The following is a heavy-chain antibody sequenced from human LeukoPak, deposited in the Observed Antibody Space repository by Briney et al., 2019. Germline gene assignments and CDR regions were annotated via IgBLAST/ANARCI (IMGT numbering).Heavy chain of an antibody. CDR1: GFTFSNSG. V-gene: IGHV3-30*18. CDR2: IAYDGSDK. CDR3: AKDTPDSSAYYLEN. J-gene: IGHJ4*02. Sequence: GGSLRLSCAASGFTFSNSGMHWVRQAPGKGLEWVAVIAYDGSDKYYADSVKGRFTISRDNSKNTLSLQMNSLRAEDTAVYYCAKDTPDSSAYYLENWGQGTLVTVSS. D-gene: IGHD3-22*01.